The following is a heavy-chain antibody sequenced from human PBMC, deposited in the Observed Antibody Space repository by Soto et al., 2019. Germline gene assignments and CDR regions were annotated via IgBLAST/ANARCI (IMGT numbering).Heavy chain of an antibody. D-gene: IGHD4-4*01. CDR3: ARGATVTKGRWDY. CDR2: ISYDGSNK. J-gene: IGHJ4*02. CDR1: GFTFSSYA. V-gene: IGHV3-30-3*01. Sequence: QVQLVESGGGVVQPGRSLRLSCAASGFTFSSYAMHWVRQAPGKGLEWVAVISYDGSNKYYADSVKGRFTISRDNSKNTLDLQMNSLRAEDTAVYYCARGATVTKGRWDYWGQGTLVTVSS.